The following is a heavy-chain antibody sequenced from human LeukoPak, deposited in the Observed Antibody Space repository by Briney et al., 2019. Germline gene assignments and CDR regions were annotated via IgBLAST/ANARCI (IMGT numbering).Heavy chain of an antibody. Sequence: GGSLRLSCAASGFTFSSYAMSWVRQAPGKGLEWVSSISTSGVYIFYADSVKGRFTVSRDNTKNSLFLQMNSLRAEDTALYYCARGGVTTVTTTAWGQGTLVTVSS. J-gene: IGHJ5*02. D-gene: IGHD4-17*01. CDR3: ARGGVTTVTTTA. V-gene: IGHV3-21*01. CDR1: GFTFSSYA. CDR2: ISTSGVYI.